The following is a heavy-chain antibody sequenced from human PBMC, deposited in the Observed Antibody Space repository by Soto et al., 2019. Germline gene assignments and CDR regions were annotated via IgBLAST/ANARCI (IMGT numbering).Heavy chain of an antibody. CDR1: GYSFSSFY. CDR3: GRGGGGSSSISGYHYYAMDV. Sequence: ASVKVSCKAAGYSFSSFYMHWGRQAPGQGLEWMGIINPSDVSTSYAKKFQGRVTMTRDTSTSTVYMDLSSLKSEDTAVYFCGRGGGGSSSISGYHYYAMDVWGQGTTVTVSS. D-gene: IGHD6-6*01. V-gene: IGHV1-46*01. J-gene: IGHJ6*02. CDR2: INPSDVST.